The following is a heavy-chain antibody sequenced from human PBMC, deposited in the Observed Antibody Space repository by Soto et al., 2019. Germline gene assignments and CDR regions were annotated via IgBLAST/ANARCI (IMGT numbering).Heavy chain of an antibody. CDR1: GFTFSSYA. CDR2: ISYHGTNK. V-gene: IGHV3-30-3*01. J-gene: IGHJ3*02. Sequence: GGTLRRSGTASGFTFSSYAMHWVRQAPGHRNERVAVISYHGTNKYYADSVTCRFTISSDHSKNKLYLQMNSMRDEDTAVYYSPRTQVATAIWGAFDIWGTGTMVTVSS. CDR3: PRTQVATAIWGAFDI. D-gene: IGHD2-21*02.